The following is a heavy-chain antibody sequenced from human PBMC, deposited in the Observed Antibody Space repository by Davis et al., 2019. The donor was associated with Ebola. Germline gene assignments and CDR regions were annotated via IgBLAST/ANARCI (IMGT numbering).Heavy chain of an antibody. CDR1: GFTFSSYS. D-gene: IGHD6-19*01. Sequence: GGSLRLSCAASGFTFSSYSMNWVRQAPGKGLEWVSSISSSSTYIYYADSVKGRFTISRDNSKNTLYLQMNSLRAEDTAVYYCARPIAVAGSWFDPWGQGTLVTVSS. J-gene: IGHJ5*02. V-gene: IGHV3-21*01. CDR3: ARPIAVAGSWFDP. CDR2: ISSSSTYI.